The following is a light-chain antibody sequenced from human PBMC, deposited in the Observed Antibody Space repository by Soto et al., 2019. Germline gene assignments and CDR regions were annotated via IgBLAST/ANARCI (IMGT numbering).Light chain of an antibody. CDR3: QQYNTYSP. CDR1: QSVSSN. V-gene: IGKV3-15*01. Sequence: EKVMSQSPSTLSVSPGERATLSCRASQSVSSNLAWYQQKPGQAPRLLIYGASTRATGIPARFSGSGSGTEFTLTISSLQSEDFAVYYCQQYNTYSPFGQGTRLEV. J-gene: IGKJ5*01. CDR2: GAS.